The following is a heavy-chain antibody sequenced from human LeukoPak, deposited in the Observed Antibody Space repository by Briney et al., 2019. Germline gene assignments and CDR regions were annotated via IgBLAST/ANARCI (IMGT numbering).Heavy chain of an antibody. V-gene: IGHV1-46*01. CDR3: ARSRITMVRGRDWFDP. D-gene: IGHD3-10*01. CDR2: INPSGGST. CDR1: GYTFTSYY. Sequence: ASVKVSCKASGYTFTSYYMHWVRQAPGQGLEWMGIINPSGGSTSYAQKFQGRVTMTRDMSTSTAYMELSSLRSEDTAVYYCARSRITMVRGRDWFDPWGQGTLVTVSS. J-gene: IGHJ5*02.